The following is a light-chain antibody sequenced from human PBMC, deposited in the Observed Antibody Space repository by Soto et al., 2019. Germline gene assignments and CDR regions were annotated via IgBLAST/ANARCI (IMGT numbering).Light chain of an antibody. V-gene: IGLV2-14*01. CDR3: ASYTRTTTLV. Sequence: QSALTQPASVSGSPGQSITISCTGTSSDVGGYNYVSWYQHYPGKAPKLMIYDVNNRPSGISYRFSGSKSGNTASLTISGLQAEDEADYYCASYTRTTTLVFGGGTKLTVL. CDR1: SSDVGGYNY. J-gene: IGLJ2*01. CDR2: DVN.